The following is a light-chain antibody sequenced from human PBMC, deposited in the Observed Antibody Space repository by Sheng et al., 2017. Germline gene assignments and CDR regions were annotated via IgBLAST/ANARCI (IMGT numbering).Light chain of an antibody. Sequence: SYGLAQPPSVSVSPGQTASITCSGDNLGDRYAYWYQQKPDQSPVLVIYQDSRRPSGIPERFSGSNSGNTATLTISGTQAMDEADYYCQAWDDNTGKVFGGGTKLTVL. J-gene: IGLJ2*01. CDR3: QAWDDNTGKV. CDR2: QDS. V-gene: IGLV3-1*01. CDR1: NLGDRY.